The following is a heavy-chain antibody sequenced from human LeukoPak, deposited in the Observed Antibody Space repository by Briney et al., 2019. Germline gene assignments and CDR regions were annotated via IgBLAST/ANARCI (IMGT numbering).Heavy chain of an antibody. CDR2: ISSNGGST. V-gene: IGHV3-64*01. CDR1: GFTFSSYA. J-gene: IGHJ4*02. CDR3: ARASASAGLRFLEWFPDY. Sequence: GGSLRLSCAASGFTFSSYAMHWVRQAPGKGLEYVSAISSNGGSTYYANSVKGRFTISRDNSKNTLYLQMGSLRAEDMAAYCCARASASAGLRFLEWFPDYWGQGTLVTVSS. D-gene: IGHD3-3*01.